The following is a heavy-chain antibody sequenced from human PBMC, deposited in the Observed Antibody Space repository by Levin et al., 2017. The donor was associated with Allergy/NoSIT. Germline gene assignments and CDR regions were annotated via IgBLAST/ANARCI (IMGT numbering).Heavy chain of an antibody. D-gene: IGHD6-13*01. J-gene: IGHJ6*02. CDR2: IIPIFGTA. CDR1: GGTFSSYA. Sequence: ASVKVSCKASGGTFSSYAISWVRQAPGQGLEWMGGIIPIFGTANYAQKFQGRVTITADKSTSTAYMELSSLRSEDTAVYYCARLGLNSSSFRDYYYGMDVWGQGTTVTVSS. V-gene: IGHV1-69*06. CDR3: ARLGLNSSSFRDYYYGMDV.